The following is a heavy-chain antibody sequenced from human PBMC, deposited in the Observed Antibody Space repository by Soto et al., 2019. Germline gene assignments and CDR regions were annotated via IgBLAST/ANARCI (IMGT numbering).Heavy chain of an antibody. Sequence: QLQLQESGPGLVKPSETLSLTCTVSGGSISSSSYYWGWIRQPPGKGLEWIGSIYYSGSTYYNPSLKSRVTISVDTSKNQFSLKLSSVTAADTAVYYCARKKRGGSCLIDYWGQGTLVTVSS. CDR3: ARKKRGGSCLIDY. J-gene: IGHJ4*02. CDR1: GGSISSSSYY. CDR2: IYYSGST. D-gene: IGHD2-15*01. V-gene: IGHV4-39*01.